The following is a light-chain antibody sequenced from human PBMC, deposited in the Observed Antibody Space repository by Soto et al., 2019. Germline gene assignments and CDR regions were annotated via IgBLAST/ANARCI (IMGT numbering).Light chain of an antibody. J-gene: IGKJ1*01. Sequence: DIQMTQSPSTLSASVGDRVTITCRASQSISTWLAWYQQKPGQAPKILMYKASSLESGVPSRFSGSGSGTEFTLTISSLQPDDFATYYCQQYDTYSLTFGQGTKVEIK. V-gene: IGKV1-5*03. CDR2: KAS. CDR1: QSISTW. CDR3: QQYDTYSLT.